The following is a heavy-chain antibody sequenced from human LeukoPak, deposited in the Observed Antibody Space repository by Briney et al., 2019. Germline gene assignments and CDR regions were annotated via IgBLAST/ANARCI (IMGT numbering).Heavy chain of an antibody. Sequence: SGGSLRLSRAASGFTFSSYAMSWVRQAPGKGLEWVANIKQDGSEKYYVDSVKGRFTISRDNAKNSLYLQMNSLRAEDTAVYYCARDLGSYKVLDAFDIWGQGTMVTVSS. CDR1: GFTFSSYA. CDR2: IKQDGSEK. CDR3: ARDLGSYKVLDAFDI. J-gene: IGHJ3*02. D-gene: IGHD1-26*01. V-gene: IGHV3-7*01.